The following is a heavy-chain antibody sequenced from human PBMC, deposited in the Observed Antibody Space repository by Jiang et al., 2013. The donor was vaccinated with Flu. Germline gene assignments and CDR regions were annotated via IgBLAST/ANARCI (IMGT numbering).Heavy chain of an antibody. CDR1: GYNFANFW. J-gene: IGHJ3*01. CDR2: VYPDDSET. Sequence: GAEVKKPGESLRISCQASGYNFANFWMGWVRQMPGKGFEWMGLVYPDDSETKYSPSFQGRVTISADKSINTAYLQWNSLRASDTAMYYCATWLGGSSLDPFDFWGQGTMVTVS. D-gene: IGHD1-26*01. CDR3: ATWLGGSSLDPFDF. V-gene: IGHV5-51*01.